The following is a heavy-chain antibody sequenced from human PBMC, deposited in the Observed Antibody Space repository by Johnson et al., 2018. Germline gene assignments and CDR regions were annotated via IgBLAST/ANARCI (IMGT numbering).Heavy chain of an antibody. CDR1: GFTLSSYG. CDR2: TSYDGRIK. V-gene: IGHV3-30*18. D-gene: IGHD6-13*01. J-gene: IGHJ4*02. CDR3: AKEDHMDSNSCTYLDY. Sequence: QVQLVESGGGVVQPGRSLRLSCAASGFTLSSYGMHWVRQAPGKGLEWVAVTSYDGRIKHYADSVKGRFSISRDTSKNTLYLEMDGLRSEDTAVYYCAKEDHMDSNSCTYLDYWGQGTLVTVSS.